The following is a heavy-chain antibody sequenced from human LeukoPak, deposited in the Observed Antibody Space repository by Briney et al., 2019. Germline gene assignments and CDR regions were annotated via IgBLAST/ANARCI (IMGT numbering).Heavy chain of an antibody. D-gene: IGHD5-12*01. CDR1: GYTFTNYA. V-gene: IGHV1-18*01. CDR2: ISGYNGNT. J-gene: IGHJ4*02. Sequence: ASVKVSCKASGYTFTNYALNWVRQAPGQGLEWMGWISGYNGNTNYAQKFLGRVSMTADTATSTAYMELRSLTSDDTAMYYCARSGRGTYYYFDLWGQGTLVTVSS. CDR3: ARSGRGTYYYFDL.